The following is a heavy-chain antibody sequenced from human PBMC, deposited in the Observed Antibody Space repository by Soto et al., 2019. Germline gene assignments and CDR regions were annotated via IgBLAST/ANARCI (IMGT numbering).Heavy chain of an antibody. D-gene: IGHD1-26*01. CDR2: IYYSGST. CDR3: ARHVGVGATGWFDP. Sequence: QLQLQESGPGLVKPSETLSLTCTVSGGSISCSSYYWGWIRQPPGKGLEWIGSIYYSGSTYYNPSLKSRVTISVDTSKNHSSLKLSSVTAADTAVYYCARHVGVGATGWFDPWGQGTLVTVSS. J-gene: IGHJ5*02. V-gene: IGHV4-39*01. CDR1: GGSISCSSYY.